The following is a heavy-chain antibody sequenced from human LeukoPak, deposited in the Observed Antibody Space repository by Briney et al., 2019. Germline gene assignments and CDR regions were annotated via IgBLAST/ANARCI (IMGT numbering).Heavy chain of an antibody. D-gene: IGHD4/OR15-4a*01. CDR2: ISGSSIYI. CDR1: GITLSYYT. Sequence: GGSLRFSGSASGITLSYYTMNWVRQAPGKGREWVSYISGSSIYIYYADSVKGRFTISRDNAKNSLYLQMNSLRAEDTAVYYCEVDVDMNMDDFDYWGQGTLVTVSS. J-gene: IGHJ4*02. CDR3: EVDVDMNMDDFDY. V-gene: IGHV3-21*01.